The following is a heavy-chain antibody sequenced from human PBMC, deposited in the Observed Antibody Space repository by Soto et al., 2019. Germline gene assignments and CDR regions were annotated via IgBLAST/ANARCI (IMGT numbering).Heavy chain of an antibody. J-gene: IGHJ5*01. V-gene: IGHV4-39*01. Sequence: QLQLQESGPGLVKPSETLSLTCTVSGGSISSTRYYWGWIRQPPGKGLEWIGTTYYTGSTYYNPSLKSRVTNSVDMSKNQFTLKVTSVKAADKEVYYCVSGPGTTADSWGQGTLVTVYS. CDR1: GGSISSTRYY. CDR3: VSGPGTTADS. D-gene: IGHD1-1*01. CDR2: TYYTGST.